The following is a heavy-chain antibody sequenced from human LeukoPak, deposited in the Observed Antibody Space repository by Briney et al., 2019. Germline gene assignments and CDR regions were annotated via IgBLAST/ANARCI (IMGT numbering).Heavy chain of an antibody. Sequence: PSETLSLTCAVYGGSFSGYYWNWIRQPPGKGLEWIGEINHSGSTNYNPSLKSRVTISVDTSKNQFSLKQSSVTAADTAVYYCARSRTQRGVHYFDYWGQGTLVTVSS. CDR1: GGSFSGYY. D-gene: IGHD3-16*01. V-gene: IGHV4-34*01. CDR2: INHSGST. J-gene: IGHJ4*02. CDR3: ARSRTQRGVHYFDY.